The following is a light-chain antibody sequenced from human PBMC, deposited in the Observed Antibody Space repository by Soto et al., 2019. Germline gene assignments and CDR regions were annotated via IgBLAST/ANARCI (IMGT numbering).Light chain of an antibody. V-gene: IGKV3-20*01. Sequence: EIVLTQSPGTLSLSPGERATLSCRASQSVSYYLAWYQQKPGQAPRLLIYDASSRATGVPDRFSGSGSGTDFTLTINRLEPEDFAVYYCHQYGSSPWTLGQGTKVE. J-gene: IGKJ1*01. CDR1: QSVSYY. CDR3: HQYGSSPWT. CDR2: DAS.